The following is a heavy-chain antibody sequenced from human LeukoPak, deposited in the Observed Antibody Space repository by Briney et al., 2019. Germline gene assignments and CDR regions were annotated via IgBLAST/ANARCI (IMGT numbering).Heavy chain of an antibody. Sequence: ASVKVSCTASGYTFTSYAMNWVRQAPGQGLEWMGWINTNTGNPTYAQGFTGRFVFSLDTSVSTAYLQISSLKAEDTAVYYCARVVHDYGDYELVYWGQGTLVTVSS. CDR3: ARVVHDYGDYELVY. CDR2: INTNTGNP. D-gene: IGHD4-17*01. CDR1: GYTFTSYA. V-gene: IGHV7-4-1*02. J-gene: IGHJ4*02.